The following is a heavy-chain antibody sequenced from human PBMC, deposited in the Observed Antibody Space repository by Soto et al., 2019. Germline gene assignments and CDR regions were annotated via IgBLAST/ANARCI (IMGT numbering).Heavy chain of an antibody. V-gene: IGHV4-34*01. D-gene: IGHD6-19*01. Sequence: PSETLSLTCTVSGVSISSYYWSWIRHPPGKGLEWIGEINHSGSTNYNPSLKSRVTISVDTSKNQFSLKLSSVTAADTAVYYCARGLEWLVYYYYGMDVWGQGTTVTVSS. CDR3: ARGLEWLVYYYYGMDV. CDR2: INHSGST. CDR1: GVSISSYY. J-gene: IGHJ6*02.